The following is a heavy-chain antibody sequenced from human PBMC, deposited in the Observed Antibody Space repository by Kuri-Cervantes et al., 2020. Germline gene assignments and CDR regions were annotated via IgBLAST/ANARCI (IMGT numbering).Heavy chain of an antibody. J-gene: IGHJ6*02. CDR3: ARKEPVIAAAMDV. D-gene: IGHD6-13*01. CDR2: INPNSGTT. CDR1: GYTFTGYY. V-gene: IGHV1-2*04. Sequence: ASVKVSCKASGYTFTGYYIHWVRQAPGQGLEWMGWINPNSGTTNYAQKFQGWVTMTRDTSINTAYMELNRLRSDDTAVYYCARKEPVIAAAMDVWGQGTTVTVSS.